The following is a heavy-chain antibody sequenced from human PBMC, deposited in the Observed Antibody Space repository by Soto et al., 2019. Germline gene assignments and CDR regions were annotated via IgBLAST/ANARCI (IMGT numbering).Heavy chain of an antibody. CDR2: SSRSGSTI. CDR1: GFSFSDYE. V-gene: IGHV3-48*03. J-gene: IGHJ4*02. CDR3: AIGYYSKKFDY. Sequence: EVQLVESGGGVFQPGGSLRLSCAASGFSFSDYEMNWVRQAPGKGLEWVSYSSRSGSTIEYADSVKGRFTISRDYAKTSLYLQMNSLRVEDTAVYYCAIGYYSKKFDYWGQGTLVSVSS. D-gene: IGHD3-22*01.